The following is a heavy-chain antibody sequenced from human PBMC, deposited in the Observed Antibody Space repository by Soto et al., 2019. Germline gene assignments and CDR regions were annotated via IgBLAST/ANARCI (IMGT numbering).Heavy chain of an antibody. J-gene: IGHJ6*02. D-gene: IGHD1-26*01. CDR2: INAGNGNR. CDR3: AKAGAWQMVRYSGNAMDV. V-gene: IGHV1-3*01. Sequence: GASVKVSCKASGYSFGSYGIHWVRQATGQRPEWMGWINAGNGNRKYSQKFQGRVTITRDTSASTAYMELSSLRYEDTAVYYCAKAGAWQMVRYSGNAMDVWGQGTTVTVTS. CDR1: GYSFGSYG.